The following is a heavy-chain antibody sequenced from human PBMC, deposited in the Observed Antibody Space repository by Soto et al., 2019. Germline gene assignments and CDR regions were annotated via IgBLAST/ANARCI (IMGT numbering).Heavy chain of an antibody. V-gene: IGHV4-31*03. CDR2: INHRGSL. CDR3: ARELPQRQGRNMDV. Sequence: SETLSLTCSVSGGAINNRDYYWTWIRHRPGEGLEWFGYINHRGSLYYNPSLKSRVSMSVDTSKNQFSLNLSSVTAADTAVYYCARELPQRQGRNMDVWGQGTTVTVSS. CDR1: GGAINNRDYY. D-gene: IGHD1-1*01. J-gene: IGHJ6*02.